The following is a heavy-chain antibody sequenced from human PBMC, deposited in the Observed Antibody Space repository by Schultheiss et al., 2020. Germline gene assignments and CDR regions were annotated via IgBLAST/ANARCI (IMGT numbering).Heavy chain of an antibody. CDR3: STSSIAAGDWFDP. CDR2: IYYSGST. V-gene: IGHV4-39*01. J-gene: IGHJ5*02. D-gene: IGHD6-6*01. Sequence: SATLSLTCTVSGGSISSGGFYWSWIRQPPGKGLEWIGSIYYSGSTYYNPSLKSRVTISVDTSKNQFSLKLSSVTAADTAVYYCSTSSIAAGDWFDPWGQGTLVTVSS. CDR1: GGSISSGGFY.